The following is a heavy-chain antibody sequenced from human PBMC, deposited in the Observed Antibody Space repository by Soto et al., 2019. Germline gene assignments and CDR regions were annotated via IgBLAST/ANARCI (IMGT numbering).Heavy chain of an antibody. CDR3: ARDNPLFGQLWSPFDY. J-gene: IGHJ4*02. CDR2: IIPIFGTA. D-gene: IGHD5-18*01. Sequence: SVKVSCKASGGTFSSYAISWVRQAPGQGLEWMGGIIPIFGTANYAQRFQGRVTITADESTSTAYMELSSLRSEDTAVYYCARDNPLFGQLWSPFDYWGQGTLVTVSS. CDR1: GGTFSSYA. V-gene: IGHV1-69*13.